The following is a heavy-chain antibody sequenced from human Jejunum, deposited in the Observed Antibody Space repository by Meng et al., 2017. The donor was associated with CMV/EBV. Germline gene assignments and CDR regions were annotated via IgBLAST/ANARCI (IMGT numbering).Heavy chain of an antibody. CDR3: VREDIVVFDY. J-gene: IGHJ4*02. CDR1: GFTYSNFW. D-gene: IGHD2-15*01. CDR2: IKQDGSAT. V-gene: IGHV3-7*01. Sequence: CQGSGFTYSNFWMSWVRQAPGMGLEWVANIKQDGSATYYADSVKGRFTISRDNAKNSLYLQMDNLRADDTAVYYCVREDIVVFDYWGQGTRVTVSS.